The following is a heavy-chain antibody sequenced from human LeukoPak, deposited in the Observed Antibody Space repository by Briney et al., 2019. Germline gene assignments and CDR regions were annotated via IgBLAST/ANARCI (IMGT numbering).Heavy chain of an antibody. D-gene: IGHD3-9*01. J-gene: IGHJ4*02. CDR1: GFTFSTYA. CDR2: ISGSGGST. V-gene: IGHV3-23*01. CDR3: AKGVSRYFDFEY. Sequence: GGSLRLPWAASGFTFSTYAMSWVRQAPGKGLEWVSVISGSGGSTDYADSVKGRFTISRDNSKNTLYLQMNSLRAEDTAVYYCAKGVSRYFDFEYWGQGTLVTVSS.